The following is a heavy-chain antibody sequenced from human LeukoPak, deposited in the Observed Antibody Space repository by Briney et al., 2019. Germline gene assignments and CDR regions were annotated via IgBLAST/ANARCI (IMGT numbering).Heavy chain of an antibody. D-gene: IGHD1-26*01. CDR2: IKQDGSEK. CDR3: ARGGEWELPDFDY. Sequence: GGSLRLSCAASGFTFSSYWMSWVRQAPGKGLEWVANIKQDGSEKYYVDSVKGRFTISRDNAKNSLYLQMNSLRAEDTAVYYCARGGEWELPDFDYWGQGTLVTVSS. J-gene: IGHJ4*02. V-gene: IGHV3-7*01. CDR1: GFTFSSYW.